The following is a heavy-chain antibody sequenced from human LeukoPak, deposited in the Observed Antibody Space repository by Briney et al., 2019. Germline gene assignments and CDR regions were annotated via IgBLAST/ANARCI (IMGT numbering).Heavy chain of an antibody. J-gene: IGHJ6*04. CDR1: GFTFSSYE. D-gene: IGHD3-10*01. Sequence: GGSLRLSCAASGFTFSSYEMNWVRQAPGKGLEWVSYISSSGSTIYYADSVKGRFTISRDNAKNSLYLQMNSLRAEDTAVYYCAGAPLLWFGEYSYYYGMDVWGKGTTVTVSS. CDR3: AGAPLLWFGEYSYYYGMDV. V-gene: IGHV3-48*03. CDR2: ISSSGSTI.